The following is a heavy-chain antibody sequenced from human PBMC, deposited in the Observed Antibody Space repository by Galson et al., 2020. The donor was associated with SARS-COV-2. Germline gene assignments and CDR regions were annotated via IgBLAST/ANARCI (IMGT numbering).Heavy chain of an antibody. Sequence: GGSLRLSCAASGFTFSSYAMSWVRQAPGKGLEWVSAISGSGGSTYYADSVKGRFTISRDNSKNTLYLQMNSLRAEDTAVYYCAKDGWLSRRVGAKLDAFDIWGQGTMVTVSS. D-gene: IGHD1-26*01. CDR3: AKDGWLSRRVGAKLDAFDI. CDR2: ISGSGGST. J-gene: IGHJ3*02. V-gene: IGHV3-23*01. CDR1: GFTFSSYA.